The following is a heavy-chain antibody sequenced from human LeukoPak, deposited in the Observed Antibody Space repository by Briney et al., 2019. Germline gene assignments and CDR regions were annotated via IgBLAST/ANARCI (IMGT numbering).Heavy chain of an antibody. CDR1: GLIFSSSY. CDR3: VVSSAWIGYFDY. D-gene: IGHD6-19*01. Sequence: GGSLRLSCVASGLIFSSSYMSWVRQTPGKGLEWVSAIYSDGSTYYADSVKGRFTISRDNSKNTVYLQINSLRAEDTAVYYCVVSSAWIGYFDYWGQGTLVTVSS. CDR2: IYSDGST. V-gene: IGHV3-53*01. J-gene: IGHJ4*02.